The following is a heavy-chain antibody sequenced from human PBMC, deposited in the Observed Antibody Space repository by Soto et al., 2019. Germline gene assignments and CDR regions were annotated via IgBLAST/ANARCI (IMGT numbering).Heavy chain of an antibody. J-gene: IGHJ5*02. V-gene: IGHV1-3*01. D-gene: IGHD2-2*01. Sequence: ASVKVSCKASGYTFTSYAMHWVRQAPGQRLEWMGWINAGNGNTKYSQKFQGRVTITRDTSASTAYMELSSLRSEDTAVYYCARSRVPDNWFDPWGQGTLVTSPQ. CDR3: ARSRVPDNWFDP. CDR2: INAGNGNT. CDR1: GYTFTSYA.